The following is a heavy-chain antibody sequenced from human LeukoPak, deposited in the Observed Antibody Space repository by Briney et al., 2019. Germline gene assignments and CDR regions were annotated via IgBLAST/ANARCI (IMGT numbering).Heavy chain of an antibody. Sequence: GGSLRLSCAASGFTFSNAWMSWVRQAPGKGLEWVGRIKSNTDGGTTDYAARVKGRFTISRDDSKTTLYLQMNSLKTEDTAVYYCTTDPGPYSNYDYWGQGTLVTVSS. CDR3: TTDPGPYSNYDY. CDR1: GFTFSNAW. CDR2: IKSNTDGGTT. J-gene: IGHJ4*02. V-gene: IGHV3-15*01. D-gene: IGHD4-11*01.